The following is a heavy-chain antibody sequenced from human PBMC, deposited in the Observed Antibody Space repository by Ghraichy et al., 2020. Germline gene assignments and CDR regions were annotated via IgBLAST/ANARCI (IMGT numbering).Heavy chain of an antibody. CDR2: ISVDGSKQ. Sequence: GSLNISCAASGFILSNYAMHWVRQAPGKGLECVATISVDGSKQYYADSVKCRFTISRDNSTSTLFLQINDLRADDTAVYFCANGLGYCSGGSCYKWGQGTQVTVSS. V-gene: IGHV3-30*18. CDR3: ANGLGYCSGGSCYK. J-gene: IGHJ4*02. CDR1: GFILSNYA. D-gene: IGHD2-15*01.